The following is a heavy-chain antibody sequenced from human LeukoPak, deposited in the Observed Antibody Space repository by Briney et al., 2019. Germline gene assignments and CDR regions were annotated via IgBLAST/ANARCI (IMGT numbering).Heavy chain of an antibody. Sequence: GGSLRLSCAASGFTFSSYGMHWVRQAPGKGLEWVAFIRYDGSNKYYADSVKGRFTISRDNAKNSLYLQMNSLRAEDTALYYCARYYVWGSYFDYWGQGTLVTVSS. CDR1: GFTFSSYG. CDR2: IRYDGSNK. J-gene: IGHJ4*02. CDR3: ARYYVWGSYFDY. V-gene: IGHV3-30*02. D-gene: IGHD3-16*01.